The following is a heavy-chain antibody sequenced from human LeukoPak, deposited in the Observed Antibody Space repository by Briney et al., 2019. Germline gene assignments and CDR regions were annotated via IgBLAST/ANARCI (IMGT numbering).Heavy chain of an antibody. D-gene: IGHD2/OR15-2a*01. Sequence: GGSLRLSCAASGFTFSDYDMHWVRHATGKGLEWVSAIDTAGDTYYAGSVKGRFTISREIAKNSLFLQMNSLRAEDTATYYCARGEFGDYYYFYMDVWGKGTTVTVSS. J-gene: IGHJ6*03. V-gene: IGHV3-13*01. CDR2: IDTAGDT. CDR3: ARGEFGDYYYFYMDV. CDR1: GFTFSDYD.